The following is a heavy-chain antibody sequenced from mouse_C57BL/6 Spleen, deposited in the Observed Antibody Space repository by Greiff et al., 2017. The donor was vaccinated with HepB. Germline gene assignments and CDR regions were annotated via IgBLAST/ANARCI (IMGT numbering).Heavy chain of an antibody. J-gene: IGHJ2*01. V-gene: IGHV1-64*01. CDR1: GYTFTSYW. D-gene: IGHD1-1*01. Sequence: QVQLQQPGAELVKPGASVKLSCKASGYTFTSYWMHWVKQRPGQGLEWIGMIHPNSGSTNYNEKFKSKATLTVDKSSSTAYMQLSSLTSEDSAVYYCARSEFLITTVVAPDYWGQGTTLTVSS. CDR3: ARSEFLITTVVAPDY. CDR2: IHPNSGST.